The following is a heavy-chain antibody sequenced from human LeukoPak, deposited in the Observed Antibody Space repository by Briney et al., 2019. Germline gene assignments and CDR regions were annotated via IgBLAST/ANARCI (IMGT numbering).Heavy chain of an antibody. Sequence: PSETLSLTCTVSGGSISSYYWSWIRQPPGKGLEWIGYIFYSGRTNYNPSLKSRVTISLDMSKNQFSLKLRSVTAADTAVYYCASAYYDSTGYYYALMNWGQGTLVTVSS. V-gene: IGHV4-59*01. CDR2: IFYSGRT. D-gene: IGHD3-22*01. J-gene: IGHJ4*02. CDR1: GGSISSYY. CDR3: ASAYYDSTGYYYALMN.